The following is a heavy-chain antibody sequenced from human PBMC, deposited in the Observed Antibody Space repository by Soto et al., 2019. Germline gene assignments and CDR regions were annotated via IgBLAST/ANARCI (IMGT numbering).Heavy chain of an antibody. V-gene: IGHV4-61*01. J-gene: IGHJ5*02. Sequence: SETLSVNRSVSSDSNNSGYYYWTWMRQAPGKGLQWVGHVVXSGSLNCNHSLKSRVTISRDTSMKQFSLKLRSVTAGDTAVYYCARVPGEQYMIYWSAPWGQGTLVPVSS. CDR3: ARVPGEQYMIYWSAP. CDR1: SDSNNSGYYY. D-gene: IGHD3-16*01. CDR2: VVXSGSL.